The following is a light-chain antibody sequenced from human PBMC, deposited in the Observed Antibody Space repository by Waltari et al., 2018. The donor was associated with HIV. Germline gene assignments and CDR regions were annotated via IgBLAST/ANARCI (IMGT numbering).Light chain of an antibody. J-gene: IGLJ3*02. V-gene: IGLV2-14*01. CDR1: SSDVGDYY. Sequence: QSALPQPASVSGSPGQSISISCTGTSSDVGDYYVPWYQHHPGKAPKVIICEVSNRPAGFSNRFSGSKSCNTASLTISGLLPEDEADYFCSSYISSATPEFGGGTRLTVL. CDR2: EVS. CDR3: SSYISSATPE.